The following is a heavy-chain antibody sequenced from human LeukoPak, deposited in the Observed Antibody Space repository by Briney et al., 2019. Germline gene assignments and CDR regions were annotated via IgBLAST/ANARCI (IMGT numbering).Heavy chain of an antibody. CDR2: ISSSSSTI. Sequence: GGSLRLSCAASGFTFSSYSMNWVRQAPGKGLEWVSYISSSSSTIYYADSVKGRFTISRDNAKNSLYLQMNSLRAEDTAVYYCARDPFSYQLLPSSFGYWGQGTLVTVSS. CDR1: GFTFSSYS. V-gene: IGHV3-48*01. J-gene: IGHJ4*02. D-gene: IGHD2-2*01. CDR3: ARDPFSYQLLPSSFGY.